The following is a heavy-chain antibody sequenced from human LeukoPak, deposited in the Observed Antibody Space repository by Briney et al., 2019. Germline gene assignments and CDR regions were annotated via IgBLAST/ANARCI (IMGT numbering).Heavy chain of an antibody. CDR1: GFTFGDYA. J-gene: IGHJ4*02. D-gene: IGHD4/OR15-4a*01. CDR2: IRNKAYGGRT. V-gene: IGHV3-49*04. CDR3: PRDDYY. Sequence: GGSLRLSCIASGFTFGDYAISWVRQAPGKGLEWIAFIRNKAYGGRTEYAASVKGRFTISRDDSKSIAYLQMNSLKTEDTAVYYCPRDDYYWGQGALVTVSS.